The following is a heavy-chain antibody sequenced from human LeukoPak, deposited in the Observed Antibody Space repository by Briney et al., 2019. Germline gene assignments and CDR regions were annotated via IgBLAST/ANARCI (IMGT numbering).Heavy chain of an antibody. D-gene: IGHD3-22*01. CDR3: ARGALDSSGYYGVLDY. V-gene: IGHV1-2*02. CDR2: INPNSGGT. J-gene: IGHJ4*02. CDR1: GYTFTGYY. Sequence: ASVKVSCKASGYTFTGYYMHWERQAPGQGLEWMGWINPNSGGTNYAQKFQGRVTMTRDTSISTAYMELSRLRSDDTAVYYCARGALDSSGYYGVLDYWGQGTLVTVSS.